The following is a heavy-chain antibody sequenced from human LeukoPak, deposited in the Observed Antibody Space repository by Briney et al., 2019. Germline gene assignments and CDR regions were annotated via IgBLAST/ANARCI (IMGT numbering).Heavy chain of an antibody. D-gene: IGHD3-9*01. Sequence: PGGSLRLSCAASGCTFSSYGMSWGRQAPGKGLEWVANRKQDGSEKYYVDSVKGRFTISRDNAKNSLYLQMNSLRAEDTAVYYCARDYAGYSLALDYWGQGTLVTVSS. CDR2: RKQDGSEK. CDR1: GCTFSSYG. J-gene: IGHJ4*02. CDR3: ARDYAGYSLALDY. V-gene: IGHV3-7*01.